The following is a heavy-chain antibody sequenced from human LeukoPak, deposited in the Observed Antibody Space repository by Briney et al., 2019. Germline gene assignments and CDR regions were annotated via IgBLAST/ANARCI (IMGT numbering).Heavy chain of an antibody. Sequence: PSETLSLTCTVSGGSISSGSYYWSWIRQPAGKGLEWIGRIYTSGSTNYNPSLKSRVTISVDTSKNQFSLKLSPVTAADTAVYYCARDPYYDILTGLFEDWGQGTLVTVSS. J-gene: IGHJ4*02. CDR3: ARDPYYDILTGLFED. D-gene: IGHD3-9*01. V-gene: IGHV4-61*02. CDR1: GGSISSGSYY. CDR2: IYTSGST.